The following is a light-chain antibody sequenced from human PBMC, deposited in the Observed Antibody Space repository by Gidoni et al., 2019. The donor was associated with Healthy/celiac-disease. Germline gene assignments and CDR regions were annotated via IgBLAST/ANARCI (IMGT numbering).Light chain of an antibody. Sequence: SSELTQHPAVSVALGQTVRITCQGDSLRSYYASWYQQKPGQAPVLVIYGKNNRPSGIPDRFSGSSSGNTASLTSTGAQAEDEADYYCNSRDSSGNHLRVFGTGTKVTVL. CDR2: GKN. J-gene: IGLJ1*01. CDR3: NSRDSSGNHLRV. CDR1: SLRSYY. V-gene: IGLV3-19*01.